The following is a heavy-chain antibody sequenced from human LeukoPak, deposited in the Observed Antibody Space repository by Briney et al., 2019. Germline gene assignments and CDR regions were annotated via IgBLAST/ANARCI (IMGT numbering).Heavy chain of an antibody. J-gene: IGHJ4*02. D-gene: IGHD4-23*01. V-gene: IGHV1-2*02. Sequence: ASVTVSCKASGYTFTDYHIHWVRQAPGQGLEWMGWIGPNSGGTDYAQKFQGRVTMTRDTSISTAYLVLSRLASDDTAVYYCARANTIMTTVVTSFDSWGQGTLVTVSS. CDR1: GYTFTDYH. CDR2: IGPNSGGT. CDR3: ARANTIMTTVVTSFDS.